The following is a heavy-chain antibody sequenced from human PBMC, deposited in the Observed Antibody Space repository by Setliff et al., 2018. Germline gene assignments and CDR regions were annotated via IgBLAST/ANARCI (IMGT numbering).Heavy chain of an antibody. D-gene: IGHD2-2*01. CDR3: SRLVRYCTTTSCQGASGAEF. Sequence: ASVKVSCKTSAYSFTDYYIQWVRQAPGQGLEWMGWISAYSGNTKYAQKLQGRVTMTTDTSTTTAYLELRSLTSDDTAVYYCSRLVRYCTTTSCQGASGAEFWGQGTLVTVSS. V-gene: IGHV1-18*01. CDR1: AYSFTDYY. CDR2: ISAYSGNT. J-gene: IGHJ4*02.